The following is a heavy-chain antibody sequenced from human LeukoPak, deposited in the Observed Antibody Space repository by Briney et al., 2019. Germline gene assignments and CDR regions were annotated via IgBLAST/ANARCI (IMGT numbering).Heavy chain of an antibody. CDR2: IIPIFGTA. J-gene: IGHJ5*02. D-gene: IGHD1-1*01. CDR3: ASRRAGNWFDP. Sequence: SVKVSCKASGGTFTSYDINWVRQAPGQGLEWMGGIIPIFGTADYAQKFQGRVTITADESTSTAYMELSSLRSEDTAVYYCASRRAGNWFDPWGQGTLVTVSS. V-gene: IGHV1-69*13. CDR1: GGTFTSYD.